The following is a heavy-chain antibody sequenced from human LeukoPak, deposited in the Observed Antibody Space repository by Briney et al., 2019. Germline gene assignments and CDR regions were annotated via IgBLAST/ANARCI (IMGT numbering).Heavy chain of an antibody. D-gene: IGHD4-17*01. CDR2: IYYSGST. CDR1: GGSISSSSYY. Sequence: SETLSLTCTVSGGSISSSSYYWGWIRQPPGKGLEWIGSIYYSGSTYYNPSLKSRVTISVDTSKNQFSLKLSSVTAADTAVYYCARGVTTVTYYFDYWGQGTLVTVSS. J-gene: IGHJ4*02. CDR3: ARGVTTVTYYFDY. V-gene: IGHV4-39*07.